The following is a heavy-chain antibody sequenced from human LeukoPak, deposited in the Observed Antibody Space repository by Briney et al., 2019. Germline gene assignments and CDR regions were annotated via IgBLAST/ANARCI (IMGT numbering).Heavy chain of an antibody. CDR2: INHSGST. CDR1: GGSFSGYY. CDR3: ARSGYYYYGMDV. J-gene: IGHJ6*02. V-gene: IGHV4-34*01. Sequence: PSETLSLTCAVYGGSFSGYYWSWIRQPPGKGLEWIGEINHSGSTNYNPSLKSRVTISVDTSKNQFSLKLSSVTAADTAVYHCARSGYYYYGMDVWGQGTTVTVSS. D-gene: IGHD3-10*01.